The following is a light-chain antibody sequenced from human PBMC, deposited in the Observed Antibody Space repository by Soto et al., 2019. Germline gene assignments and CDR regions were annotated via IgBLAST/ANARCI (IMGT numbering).Light chain of an antibody. CDR1: SSDIGGFNY. CDR3: SSFTASSNHV. J-gene: IGLJ1*01. CDR2: DVS. Sequence: QSALTQPASVSGSPGQSITISCTGTSSDIGGFNYVSWYQQHPGKAPKLMIFDVSDRPSGVSNRFSGSKSGSTASLTISGLQAEDEADYYCSSFTASSNHVFGTGTKVTVL. V-gene: IGLV2-14*01.